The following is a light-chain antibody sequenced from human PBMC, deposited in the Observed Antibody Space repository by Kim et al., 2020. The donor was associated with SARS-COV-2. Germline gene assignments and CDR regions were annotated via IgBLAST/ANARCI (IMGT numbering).Light chain of an antibody. Sequence: EVVMTQSPATLSVSPGERATLSCRASQSLDSNLAWYQQKPGQPPRVLIYGASTRTTGIPARFSASGSGTEFTLTISSLQSEDFAVYYCQQYNNWPLTFGGGTKVEI. V-gene: IGKV3-15*01. CDR2: GAS. CDR3: QQYNNWPLT. CDR1: QSLDSN. J-gene: IGKJ4*01.